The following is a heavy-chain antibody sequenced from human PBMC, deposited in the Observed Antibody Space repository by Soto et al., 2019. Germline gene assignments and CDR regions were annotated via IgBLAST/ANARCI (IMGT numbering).Heavy chain of an antibody. CDR3: AKDLQSYGDYDYYCYGMDV. CDR1: GFTFSTYG. V-gene: IGHV3-30*18. D-gene: IGHD4-17*01. CDR2: ISYDGTNK. Sequence: QVQLVESGGGAVQPGRSLTISCAASGFTFSTYGMHWVRQPPGNGLEWVAVISYDGTNKFYSDSVTGRFTISRDNFKNTLTLQMNSLRAAETAVYSCAKDLQSYGDYDYYCYGMDVWGLGTRVTVSS. J-gene: IGHJ6*02.